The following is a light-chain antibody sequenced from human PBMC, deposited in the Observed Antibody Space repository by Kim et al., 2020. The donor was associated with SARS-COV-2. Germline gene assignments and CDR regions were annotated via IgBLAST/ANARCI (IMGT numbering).Light chain of an antibody. J-gene: IGKJ2*01. CDR1: QNVLYTSNNKNY. CDR2: WAS. CDR3: QQYYTSPYT. V-gene: IGKV4-1*01. Sequence: RATINCKSSQNVLYTSNNKNYLAWYQQKPGQPPKLLIYWASTRESGVPDRFSGSGSGTDFTLTISSLQADDVAVYFCQQYYTSPYTFGQGTKLEI.